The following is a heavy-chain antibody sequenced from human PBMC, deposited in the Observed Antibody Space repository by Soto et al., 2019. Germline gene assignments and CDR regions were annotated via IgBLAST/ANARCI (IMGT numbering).Heavy chain of an antibody. J-gene: IGHJ5*02. CDR3: ARVFRFLEWLWPPNWVDP. Sequence: ASVKVSCKASGYTFTSYDINWVRQATGQGLEWMGWMNPNSGNTGYAQKFQGRVTMTRNTSISTAYMELSSLRSEDTAVYYCARVFRFLEWLWPPNWVDPWGQGTLVTVSS. CDR2: MNPNSGNT. CDR1: GYTFTSYD. D-gene: IGHD3-3*01. V-gene: IGHV1-8*01.